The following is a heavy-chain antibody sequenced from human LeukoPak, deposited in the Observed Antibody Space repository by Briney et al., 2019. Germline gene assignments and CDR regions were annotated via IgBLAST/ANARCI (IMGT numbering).Heavy chain of an antibody. D-gene: IGHD3-10*01. CDR1: GGSISSYY. V-gene: IGHV4-4*07. J-gene: IGHJ5*02. CDR3: ARDTVTMVRGVIGP. CDR2: IYTSGST. Sequence: SETLSLTCTVSGGSISSYYWSWIRQPAGKGLEWIGRIYTSGSTNYNPSLKSRVTMSVDTSKNQFSLKLSSVTAADTAVYYCARDTVTMVRGVIGPWGQGTLVTVSP.